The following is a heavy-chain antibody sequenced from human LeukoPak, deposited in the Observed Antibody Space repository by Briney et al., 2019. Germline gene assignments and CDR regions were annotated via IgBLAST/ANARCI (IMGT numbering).Heavy chain of an antibody. Sequence: SQTLSLTCTVSGGSISSGDYYWSWIRQPPGKGLEWIGYIYYSGSTYYNPSLKSRVTISVDTTKNQFSLKLSSVTAADTAVYYCARPLMVRGVWGAFDIWGQGTMVTVSS. CDR1: GGSISSGDYY. D-gene: IGHD3-10*01. J-gene: IGHJ3*02. V-gene: IGHV4-30-4*01. CDR3: ARPLMVRGVWGAFDI. CDR2: IYYSGST.